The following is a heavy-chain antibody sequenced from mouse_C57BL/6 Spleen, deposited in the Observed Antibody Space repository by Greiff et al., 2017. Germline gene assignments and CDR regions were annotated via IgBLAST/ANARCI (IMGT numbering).Heavy chain of an antibody. CDR3: ARGGGNYPFDY. Sequence: VQLQQSGPVLVKPGASVKMSCKASGYTFTDYYMNWVKQSHGKSLEWIGVINPYNGGTSYNQKFKGKATLTVDKSSSTAYMELNSLTSEDSAVYYCARGGGNYPFDYWGQGTTLTVSS. D-gene: IGHD2-1*01. CDR2: INPYNGGT. V-gene: IGHV1-19*01. J-gene: IGHJ2*01. CDR1: GYTFTDYY.